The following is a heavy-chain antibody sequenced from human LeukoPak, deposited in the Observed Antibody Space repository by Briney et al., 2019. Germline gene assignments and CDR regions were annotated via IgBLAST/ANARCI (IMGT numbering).Heavy chain of an antibody. CDR1: GGSISSYY. D-gene: IGHD6-13*01. Sequence: PSASLSLTCTVSGGSISSYYGSWIRKPAGKGLEWIGRIYTSGSTNYNPSLKSRVTMSVDTSKTQFSLKLSSVTAADTAVYYCARGYSSSWYGYYYYYMDVWGKGTTVTVSS. CDR2: IYTSGST. J-gene: IGHJ6*03. CDR3: ARGYSSSWYGYYYYYMDV. V-gene: IGHV4-4*07.